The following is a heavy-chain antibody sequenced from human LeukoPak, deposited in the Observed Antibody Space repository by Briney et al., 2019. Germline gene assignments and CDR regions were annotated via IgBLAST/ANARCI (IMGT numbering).Heavy chain of an antibody. CDR2: IRSDGTNK. CDR3: ARGSSGWGFDY. J-gene: IGHJ4*02. CDR1: GFTFNTYA. D-gene: IGHD6-19*01. V-gene: IGHV3-30*02. Sequence: PGGSLRLSCAASGFTFNTYAIHWVRQAPGKGLEWVAFIRSDGTNKYYEDSVKGRFTISRDNSKNTVHLQMNSLRAEDTAVYYCARGSSGWGFDYWGQGTLVTVSS.